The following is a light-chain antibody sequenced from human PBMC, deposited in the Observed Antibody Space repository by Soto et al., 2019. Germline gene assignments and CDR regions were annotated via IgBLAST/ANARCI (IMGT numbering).Light chain of an antibody. V-gene: IGKV1-5*01. CDR3: QQYNSYPIT. CDR1: QSISSW. CDR2: DAS. Sequence: DIQMTQSPSTLSASVGDRVTITCRASQSISSWLAWYQQKPGKAPKLLIYDASNLESGVPSRFSGSGSGTEFNLTISSVQPDDFATYYCQQYNSYPITFGQGTRLEIK. J-gene: IGKJ5*01.